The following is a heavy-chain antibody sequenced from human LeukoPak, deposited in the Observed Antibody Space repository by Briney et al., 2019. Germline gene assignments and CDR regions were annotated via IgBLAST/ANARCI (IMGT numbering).Heavy chain of an antibody. CDR3: ARDKGYYASSGYLYDAFDI. J-gene: IGHJ3*02. CDR2: IYTSGIT. V-gene: IGHV4-61*02. CDR1: GGSISSGSYY. D-gene: IGHD3-22*01. Sequence: SQTLSLXCTVSGGSISSGSYYWSWIRQPAVKGLEWIGRIYTSGITNYNPSLKSRVTISVDTSKNQFSLKLSSVTAADTAVYYCARDKGYYASSGYLYDAFDIWGQGTMVTVSS.